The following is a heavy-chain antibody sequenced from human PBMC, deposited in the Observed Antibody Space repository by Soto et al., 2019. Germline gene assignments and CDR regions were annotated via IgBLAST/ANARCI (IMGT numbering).Heavy chain of an antibody. CDR2: IYYSGST. CDR3: ARERGERGYSYGYDDY. CDR1: GGSISSSSYY. V-gene: IGHV4-39*02. D-gene: IGHD5-18*01. J-gene: IGHJ4*02. Sequence: PSETLSLTCTVSGGSISSSSYYWGWIRQPPGKGLEWIGSIYYSGSTYCNPSLKSRVTISVDTSKNQFSLKLSSVTAADTAVYYCARERGERGYSYGYDDYWGQGTLVTVS.